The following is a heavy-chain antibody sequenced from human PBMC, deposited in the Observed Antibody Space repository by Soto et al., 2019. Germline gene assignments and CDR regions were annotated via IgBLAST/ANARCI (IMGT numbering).Heavy chain of an antibody. V-gene: IGHV3-15*07. CDR3: TTELFRYFDWLLGYYFDN. CDR2: IKSKTDGGTT. J-gene: IGHJ4*02. CDR1: DFTFSNAW. Sequence: EVQLVESGGGLVKPGGSLRLSCAVSDFTFSNAWMNWVRQAPGKGLEWVGRIKSKTDGGTTDYAAPVKGRFIISRDDSKNTLYLQMNSLKTEDTAVYYCTTELFRYFDWLLGYYFDNWGQGTLVTVSS. D-gene: IGHD3-9*01.